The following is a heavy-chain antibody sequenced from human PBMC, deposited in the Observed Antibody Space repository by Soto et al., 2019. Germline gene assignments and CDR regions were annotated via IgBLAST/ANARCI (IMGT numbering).Heavy chain of an antibody. Sequence: PGGSLRLSCAASGFTFSSYGMHWVRQAPGKGLEWVAVISYDGSNKYYADSVKGRFTISRDNSKNTLYLQMNSLRAEDTAVYYCARTIFGVVIPAYFDYWGQGTLVTVSS. D-gene: IGHD3-3*01. V-gene: IGHV3-30*19. CDR2: ISYDGSNK. CDR1: GFTFSSYG. J-gene: IGHJ4*02. CDR3: ARTIFGVVIPAYFDY.